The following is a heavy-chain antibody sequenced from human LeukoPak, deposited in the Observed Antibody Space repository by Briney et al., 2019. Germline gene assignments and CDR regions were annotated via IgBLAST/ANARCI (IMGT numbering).Heavy chain of an antibody. CDR2: ISYDGSNK. Sequence: PGRSLRLSCAASGFTFRSYAMLWVRQAPGKGLEWVAVISYDGSNKYYADSVKGRFTISRDNSKNTLYLQMNSLRAEDTAVYYCARDPASAGWFYPWGQGTLVTVSS. J-gene: IGHJ5*02. V-gene: IGHV3-30-3*01. CDR1: GFTFRSYA. CDR3: ARDPASAGWFYP.